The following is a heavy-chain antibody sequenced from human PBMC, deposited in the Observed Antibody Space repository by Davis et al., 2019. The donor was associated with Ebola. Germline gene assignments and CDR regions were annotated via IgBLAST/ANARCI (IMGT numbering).Heavy chain of an antibody. Sequence: MPSETLSLTCTVSGGSISSSSYFWGWIRQPPGKGLEWIGTIYYSGSTYYNPSLKSRVTISVDTSKNQFSLRLSSVTTADTAVYYCAKTLWFGAYYFDYWGQGTLVTVSS. CDR1: GGSISSSSYF. V-gene: IGHV4-39*01. J-gene: IGHJ4*02. CDR2: IYYSGST. D-gene: IGHD3-10*01. CDR3: AKTLWFGAYYFDY.